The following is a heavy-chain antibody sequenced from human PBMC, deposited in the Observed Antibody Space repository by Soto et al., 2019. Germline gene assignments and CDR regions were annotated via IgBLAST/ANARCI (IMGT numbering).Heavy chain of an antibody. V-gene: IGHV2-70*01. D-gene: IGHD5-18*01. Sequence: SGPTLVNPTQTLTLTCTFSGFSLSTSGMCVSWIRQPPGKALEWPALIDWGDDKYYSTSLKTRLTISKDTSKNQVVLTMTNMDPVGTATYYCARMNTAVVPYYYYYGMDVWGQGTTVTVSS. J-gene: IGHJ6*02. CDR3: ARMNTAVVPYYYYYGMDV. CDR2: IDWGDDK. CDR1: GFSLSTSGMC.